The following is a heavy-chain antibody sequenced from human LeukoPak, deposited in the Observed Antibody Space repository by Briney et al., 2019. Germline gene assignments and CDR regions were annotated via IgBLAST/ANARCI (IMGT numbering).Heavy chain of an antibody. CDR1: GDSFVTYR. V-gene: IGHV5-51*01. D-gene: IGHD2-2*03. CDR3: ARPPSRGYSSSFEY. CDR2: IYPDESNI. Sequence: ISWLATGDSFVTYRSAWVRQLRGKDQKWMGIIYPDESNIRYSPSFQGQVTISADKSISTASLQWSSLKASDTAMYYCARPPSRGYSSSFEYWGQGTLVTVSS. J-gene: IGHJ4*02.